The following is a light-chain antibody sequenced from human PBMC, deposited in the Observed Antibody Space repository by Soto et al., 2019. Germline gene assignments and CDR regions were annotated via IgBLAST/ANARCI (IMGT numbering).Light chain of an antibody. CDR1: SSDVGAYNY. CDR2: DVN. V-gene: IGLV2-14*01. J-gene: IGLJ3*02. CDR3: SSYTSSDTLV. Sequence: QSVLTQPASVSGSPGQSITISCTGTSSDVGAYNYVSWYQQHPGKAPKLMIYDVNNRPSGVSNRVSGSKSGNTASLTISGLQAEDEADYYCSSYTSSDTLVFGGGTKLTVL.